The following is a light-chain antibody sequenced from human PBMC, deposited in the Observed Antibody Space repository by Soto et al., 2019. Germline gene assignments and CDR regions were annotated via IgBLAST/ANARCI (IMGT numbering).Light chain of an antibody. J-gene: IGKJ3*01. CDR1: QSVLYSSKNKTY. Sequence: DIVMTQSPDSLAVSLGERATINCKSSQSVLYSSKNKTYLAWYQQKPGQPPKLLIYWASNRESGVPDRFSGSGSGTDSTLTISSLQAEDGAVYYCQQYYSTLFTFGPGTKVDIK. V-gene: IGKV4-1*01. CDR2: WAS. CDR3: QQYYSTLFT.